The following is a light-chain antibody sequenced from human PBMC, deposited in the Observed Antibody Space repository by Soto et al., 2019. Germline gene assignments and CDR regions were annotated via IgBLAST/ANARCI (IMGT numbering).Light chain of an antibody. J-gene: IGLJ3*02. CDR2: GNS. CDR3: QSYDSSLSGWV. V-gene: IGLV1-40*01. CDR1: SSNIGAGYD. Sequence: QYVLTQPPSVSGAPGQRVTISCTGSSSNIGAGYDVHWYQQLPGTAPKLLIYGNSNRPSGVPDRFSGSKSGTSASLAITGLQAEDAADYYCQSYDSSLSGWVFGGGPKLTVL.